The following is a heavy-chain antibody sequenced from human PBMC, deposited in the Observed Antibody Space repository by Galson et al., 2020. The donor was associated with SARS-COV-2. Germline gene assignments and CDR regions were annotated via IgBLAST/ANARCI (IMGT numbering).Heavy chain of an antibody. CDR1: GYTFTTYG. CDR2: ISAYNGNT. V-gene: IGHV1-18*01. J-gene: IGHJ4*02. Sequence: ASVTVSCKASGYTFTTYGFIWVRQAPGQGLEWMGWISAYNGNTNYPQRLQGRVTMTTDTSTSTAYMELTSLRSDDTAVYYCARVVGATPSDYWGQGTLVTVSP. D-gene: IGHD1-26*01. CDR3: ARVVGATPSDY.